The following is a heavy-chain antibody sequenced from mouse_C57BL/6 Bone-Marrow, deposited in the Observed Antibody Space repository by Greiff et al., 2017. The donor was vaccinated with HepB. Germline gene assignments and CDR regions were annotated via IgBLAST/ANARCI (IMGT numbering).Heavy chain of an antibody. V-gene: IGHV7-3*01. CDR1: GFTFTDYY. CDR2: IRNKANGYTT. J-gene: IGHJ3*01. CDR3: ASPAYDYDGAWFAY. Sequence: EVMLVESGGGLVQPGGSLSLSCAASGFTFTDYYMSWVRQPPGKALEWLGFIRNKANGYTTEYSASVKGRFTISRVNSQSILYLQMNALRAEDIATYYCASPAYDYDGAWFAYWGQGTLVTVSA. D-gene: IGHD2-4*01.